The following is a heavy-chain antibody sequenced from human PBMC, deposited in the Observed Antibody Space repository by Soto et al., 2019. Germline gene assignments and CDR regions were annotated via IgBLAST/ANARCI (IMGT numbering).Heavy chain of an antibody. CDR3: ARAIGWFGELLGGYYFDY. V-gene: IGHV4-30-2*01. CDR2: IYHSGST. Sequence: QLQLQESGSGLVKPSQTLSLTCAVSGGSISSGGYSWSWIRQPPGKGLEWIGYIYHSGSTYYNPSVKRRVTISVDRSKKQFSLKLSSVAAADTAVYYCARAIGWFGELLGGYYFDYWGQGTLVTVSS. J-gene: IGHJ4*02. D-gene: IGHD3-10*01. CDR1: GGSISSGGYS.